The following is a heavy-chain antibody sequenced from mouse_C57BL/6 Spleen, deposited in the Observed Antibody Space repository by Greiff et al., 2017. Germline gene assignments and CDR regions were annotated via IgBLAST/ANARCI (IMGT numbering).Heavy chain of an antibody. J-gene: IGHJ2*01. D-gene: IGHD1-1*01. CDR1: GYAFSSSW. CDR2: IYPGDGDT. CDR3: AREVTTVVDY. Sequence: VKLMESGPELVKPGASVKISCKASGYAFSSSWMNWVKQRPGKGLEWIGRIYPGDGDTNYTGKFKGKATLTADKSSSTAYMQLSSLTSEDSAVYFCAREVTTVVDYWGQGTTLTVSS. V-gene: IGHV1-82*01.